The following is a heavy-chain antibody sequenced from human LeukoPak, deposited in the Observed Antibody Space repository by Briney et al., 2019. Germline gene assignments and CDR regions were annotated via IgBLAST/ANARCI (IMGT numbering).Heavy chain of an antibody. J-gene: IGHJ4*02. V-gene: IGHV1-18*01. CDR2: ISAYNGNT. CDR1: GYTFTSYG. Sequence: GASVNVSCKASGYTFTSYGISWVRQAPGQGLEWMGWISAYNGNTNYAQKLQGRVTMTTDTSTSTAYMELRSLRSDDTAVYYCAGDRRDGYRDYWGQGTLVTVSS. CDR3: AGDRRDGYRDY. D-gene: IGHD5-24*01.